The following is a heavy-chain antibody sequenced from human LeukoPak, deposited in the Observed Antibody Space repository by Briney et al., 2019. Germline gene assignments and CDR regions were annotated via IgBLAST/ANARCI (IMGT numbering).Heavy chain of an antibody. J-gene: IGHJ5*02. V-gene: IGHV4-39*01. CDR1: GVSISSTSYC. D-gene: IGHD3-10*01. Sequence: SETLSLTCTVSGVSISSTSYCWGWIRQPPGKGLEWIGSIYYSGRTYYNPSLKSRLTISVNTPKNQFSLKLSSVTAADTAVYYCAQSLGASTWFGNWFDPWGQGTLVTVSS. CDR3: AQSLGASTWFGNWFDP. CDR2: IYYSGRT.